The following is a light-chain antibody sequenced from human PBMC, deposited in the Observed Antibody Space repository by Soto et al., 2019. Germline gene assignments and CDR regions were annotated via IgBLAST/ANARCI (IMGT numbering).Light chain of an antibody. V-gene: IGLV4-69*01. CDR2: LNSDGSH. CDR3: QTWGSGIVV. CDR1: SGHSNYA. J-gene: IGLJ2*01. Sequence: QLVLTQSPSASASLGASVKLTCTLSSGHSNYASAWHKQQSKKGPRYLMKLNSDGSHSKGDGIPDRFSGSISGAERYLTISSLQSEDEADYYCQTWGSGIVVFGGGTKLTVL.